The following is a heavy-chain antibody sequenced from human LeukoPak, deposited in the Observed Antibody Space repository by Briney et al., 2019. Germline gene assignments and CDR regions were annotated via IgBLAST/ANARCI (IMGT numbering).Heavy chain of an antibody. Sequence: SVKVSCKTSGGTFNDSAISWVRQAPGQGLEWLGGIMPLFGTAGYAQKFQGRVTITKDESTRTVYLELTSLTSDDTAVYYCARDVHGDYGSGWFDPWGQGTLVSVSS. CDR1: GGTFNDSA. CDR3: ARDVHGDYGSGWFDP. D-gene: IGHD4-17*01. J-gene: IGHJ5*02. V-gene: IGHV1-69*05. CDR2: IMPLFGTA.